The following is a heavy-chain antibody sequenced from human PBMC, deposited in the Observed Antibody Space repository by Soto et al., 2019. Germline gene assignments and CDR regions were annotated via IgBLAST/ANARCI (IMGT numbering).Heavy chain of an antibody. CDR2: IYYSGST. J-gene: IGHJ4*02. CDR1: GGSISSSSYY. CDR3: ARLGRRGTERIVVGY. Sequence: PSETLSLTCTVSGGSISSSSYYWGWIRQPPGKGLEWIGSIYYSGSTYYNPSLKSRVTISVDTSKNQFSLKLSSVTAADTAVYYCARLGRRGTERIVVGYWGQGTLVTVSS. D-gene: IGHD1-1*01. V-gene: IGHV4-39*01.